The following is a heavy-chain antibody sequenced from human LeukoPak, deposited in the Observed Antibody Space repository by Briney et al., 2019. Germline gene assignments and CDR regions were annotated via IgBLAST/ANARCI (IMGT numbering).Heavy chain of an antibody. V-gene: IGHV4-39*07. CDR3: ASKVTRTVDY. CDR1: GGSISSSSYS. CDR2: IYYSGST. J-gene: IGHJ4*02. D-gene: IGHD3/OR15-3a*01. Sequence: SETLSLTCTVSGGSISSSSYSWGWIRQPPGKGLEWIGSIYYSGSTYYNPSLKSRVTISVDTSKNQFSLKLSSVTAVDTAVYYCASKVTRTVDYWGQGTLVTVSS.